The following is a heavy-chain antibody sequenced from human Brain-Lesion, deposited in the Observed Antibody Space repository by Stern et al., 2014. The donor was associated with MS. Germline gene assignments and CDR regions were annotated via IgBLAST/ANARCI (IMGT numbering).Heavy chain of an antibody. D-gene: IGHD1-26*01. CDR3: ATLSPGAGGNYYRHFDY. Sequence: QVQLVQSGAEVKKPGASVKVSCKVSGYTLTELSMHWVRQAPRKGLEWMGGFDPEDGETIYAQKFQGRVTMTEDTSTDTGYMELSSLRPEDTAVYYCATLSPGAGGNYYRHFDYWGQGTLVTVSS. J-gene: IGHJ4*02. CDR2: FDPEDGET. CDR1: GYTLTELS. V-gene: IGHV1-24*01.